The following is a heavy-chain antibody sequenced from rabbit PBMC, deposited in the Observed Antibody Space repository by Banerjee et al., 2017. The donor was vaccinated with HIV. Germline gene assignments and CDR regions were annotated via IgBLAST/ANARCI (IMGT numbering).Heavy chain of an antibody. CDR3: ARAGNSGWGDAFNL. V-gene: IGHV1S45*01. CDR1: GIDFSSYG. D-gene: IGHD4-1*01. CDR2: IYGGDGTT. J-gene: IGHJ4*01. Sequence: QEQLVESGGGLVTLGGSLKLSCKASGIDFSSYGISWVRQAPGKGLEWIGCIYGGDGTTYYATWAQGRFTISKTSSTTVTLQMTSLTAADTATYFCARAGNSGWGDAFNLWGQGTLVTVS.